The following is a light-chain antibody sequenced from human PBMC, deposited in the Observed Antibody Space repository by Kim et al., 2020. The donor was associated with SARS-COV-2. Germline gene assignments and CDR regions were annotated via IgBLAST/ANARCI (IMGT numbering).Light chain of an antibody. CDR1: QSISDW. CDR2: KAS. CDR3: QHYNSYPYT. J-gene: IGKJ2*01. Sequence: IHMTQTPSTLSASVGDSVTITCRASQSISDWLAWYQQKPGKAPNLLIYKASTLESGVPSRFSGIGSGTEFSLTISSQQPDDFATYYCQHYNSYPYTFGQGTKLEI. V-gene: IGKV1-5*03.